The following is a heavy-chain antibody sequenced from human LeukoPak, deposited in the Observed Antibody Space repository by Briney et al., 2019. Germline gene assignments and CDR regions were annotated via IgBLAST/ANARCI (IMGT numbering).Heavy chain of an antibody. J-gene: IGHJ4*02. D-gene: IGHD4-17*01. V-gene: IGHV4-34*01. Sequence: SESLSLTCAVYGGSFSGYYWSWIRQPPGKGLEWIGEINHSGSTNYNPSLKSRVTISVDTSKNQFSLKRSSVTAADTAVYYCARGRSSDYDYWGQGTLVTVSS. CDR2: INHSGST. CDR3: ARGRSSDYDY. CDR1: GGSFSGYY.